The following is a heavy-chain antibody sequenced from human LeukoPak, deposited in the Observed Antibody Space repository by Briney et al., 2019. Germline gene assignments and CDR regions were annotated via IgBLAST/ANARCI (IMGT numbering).Heavy chain of an antibody. CDR1: GASIYSGSYF. J-gene: IGHJ4*02. CDR2: IYSTGST. Sequence: SETLSLTCTVSGASIYSGSYFWSWLRQPAGKGLEWIGRIYSTGSTNYNPSLKSRVTISVDTSEKNFSLHLTSVTAADSAVYYCARAPTYPTFDYWGQGIVVTVSS. V-gene: IGHV4-61*02. CDR3: ARAPTYPTFDY.